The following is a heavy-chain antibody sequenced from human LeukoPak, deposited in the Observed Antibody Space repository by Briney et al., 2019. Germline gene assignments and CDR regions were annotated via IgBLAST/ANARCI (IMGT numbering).Heavy chain of an antibody. J-gene: IGHJ3*02. D-gene: IGHD4-11*01. CDR3: AKRGPTVTTRAFDI. CDR2: STGSGGTT. V-gene: IGHV3-23*01. CDR1: GFTFSRYA. Sequence: GGSLRLSCAASGFTFSRYAMTWVRQAPGKGLEWVSASTGSGGTTYYADSVMGRFTISRDNSKNTLYLQMNSLRAEDTAVYYCAKRGPTVTTRAFDIWGQGTMVTVSS.